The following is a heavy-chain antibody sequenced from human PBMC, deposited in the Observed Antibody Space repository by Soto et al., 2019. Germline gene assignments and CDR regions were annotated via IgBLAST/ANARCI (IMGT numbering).Heavy chain of an antibody. CDR1: GLTFSSYA. D-gene: IGHD6-13*01. V-gene: IGHV3-23*01. CDR2: ITFTGVST. Sequence: GGSLRLSCAASGLTFSSYAMNWVRQAPGKGLEWVSTITFTGVSTYYADSVKGRFTISRDNSKNTLYLQMNSLRAEDTAMYYCAKGWQGCDPWGQGTLVTVSS. J-gene: IGHJ5*02. CDR3: AKGWQGCDP.